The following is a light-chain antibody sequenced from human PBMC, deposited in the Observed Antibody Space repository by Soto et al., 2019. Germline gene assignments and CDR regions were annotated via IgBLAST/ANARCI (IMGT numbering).Light chain of an antibody. V-gene: IGKV1-5*01. CDR1: QSISNW. J-gene: IGKJ4*01. Sequence: DIQMTQSPSILSASVGDRVTITCRASQSISNWLAWYQQKPGTAPKVLIYHASNLQSGVPSRFSGSGSGTDFTFTVSSLQPEDIATYYCQQYDNLPLTFGGGTKVDIK. CDR2: HAS. CDR3: QQYDNLPLT.